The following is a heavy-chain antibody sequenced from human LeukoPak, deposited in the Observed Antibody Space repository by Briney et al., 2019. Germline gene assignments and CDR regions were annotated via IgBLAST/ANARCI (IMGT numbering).Heavy chain of an antibody. J-gene: IGHJ4*02. CDR2: ISDSGGST. D-gene: IGHD2-15*01. CDR1: GFTFTTYG. V-gene: IGHV3-23*01. CDR3: AKLSGSSCYSPGSC. Sequence: PGGSLRLSCAASGFTFTTYGMSWVRQAPGKGLEWVSVISDSGGSTYYADSVKGRFTISRDNSKDTLYLQMNSLRADDTAVYYCAKLSGSSCYSPGSCWGQGPLVTVSS.